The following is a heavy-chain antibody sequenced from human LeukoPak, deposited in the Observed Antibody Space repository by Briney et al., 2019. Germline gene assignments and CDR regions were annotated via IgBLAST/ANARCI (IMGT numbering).Heavy chain of an antibody. CDR3: ARAVGGDGSGSL. V-gene: IGHV4-39*01. Sequence: SETLSLTCTVSGGSISSTSYYWGWIRQPPGKGLEWIGSIYYSWDTYYNPSLRSRVTISVDTSKNQFSLKLSSVTAADTAVYYCARAVGGDGSGSLWGPGTLVTVSS. D-gene: IGHD3-10*01. J-gene: IGHJ4*02. CDR2: IYYSWDT. CDR1: GGSISSTSYY.